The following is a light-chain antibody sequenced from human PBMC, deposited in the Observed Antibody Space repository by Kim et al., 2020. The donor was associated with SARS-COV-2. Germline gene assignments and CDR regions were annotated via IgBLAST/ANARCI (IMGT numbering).Light chain of an antibody. V-gene: IGKV1-39*01. CDR3: QQSYSTPSSA. CDR1: KSISSY. Sequence: SVGGRVTRTCRASKSISSYLNWNHQKPGKAPKLLVYAASSLQSGVPSRCSGSESGTDFTLTISSLQPEDFATYYCQQSYSTPSSAFGQGTRLEIK. J-gene: IGKJ5*01. CDR2: AAS.